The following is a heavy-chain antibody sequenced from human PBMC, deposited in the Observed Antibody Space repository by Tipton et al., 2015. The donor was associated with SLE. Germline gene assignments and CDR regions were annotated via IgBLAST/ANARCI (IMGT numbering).Heavy chain of an antibody. CDR1: GFTFSSYA. J-gene: IGHJ4*02. V-gene: IGHV3-30*04. Sequence: SLRLSCAASGFTFSSYAMHWVRQAPGKGLEWVAVISYDGSSKYYADSVKGRFTISRDNSKNTLYLQMNSLRAEDTAVYYCASSLLWFGAPSYFDYWGQGTLVTVSS. D-gene: IGHD3-10*01. CDR3: ASSLLWFGAPSYFDY. CDR2: ISYDGSSK.